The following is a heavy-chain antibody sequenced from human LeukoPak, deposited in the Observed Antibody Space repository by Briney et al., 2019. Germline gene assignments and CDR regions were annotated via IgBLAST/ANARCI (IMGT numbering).Heavy chain of an antibody. CDR1: GFTFSDYY. CDR3: ARDGVLRCFDYYYYYMDV. J-gene: IGHJ6*03. Sequence: GGSLRLSCAASGFTFSDYYMSWIRQAPGKGLEWVSYISSSGTTIYNADSVKGRFTISRDNAKNSLFLQMNSLRAEDTAVYYCARDGVLRCFDYYYYYMDVWGKGTTVTISS. D-gene: IGHD3-9*01. V-gene: IGHV3-11*01. CDR2: ISSSGTTI.